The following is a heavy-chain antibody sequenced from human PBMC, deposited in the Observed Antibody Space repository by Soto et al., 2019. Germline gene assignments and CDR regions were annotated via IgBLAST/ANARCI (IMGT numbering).Heavy chain of an antibody. D-gene: IGHD3-10*01. V-gene: IGHV4-34*01. CDR1: GGSFSGYY. J-gene: IGHJ5*02. CDR3: ARPRRGLYGSGHNWFDP. Sequence: SETLSLTCAVYGGSFSGYYWSWLRQPPGKGLEWIGEINHSGSTNYSPSLKSRVTISVDTSKNQFSLKLGSVTAADTAVYYCARPRRGLYGSGHNWFDPWGQGTLVTVSS. CDR2: INHSGST.